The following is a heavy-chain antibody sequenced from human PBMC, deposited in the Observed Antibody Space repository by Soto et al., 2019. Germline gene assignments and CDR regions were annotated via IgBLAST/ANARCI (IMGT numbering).Heavy chain of an antibody. Sequence: EVQLLESGGGLVQPGGSLRLSCAASAFTFSSYAMSWVRQAPGKGLEWVSAVSGSGDRTYYTDSVKGRFTISRDNSKSTLYLQMTSLRVEETAVYYCAIEAPRMSSAHPWGQGTLVTVSS. V-gene: IGHV3-23*01. CDR1: AFTFSSYA. D-gene: IGHD1-26*01. CDR2: VSGSGDRT. J-gene: IGHJ5*02. CDR3: AIEAPRMSSAHP.